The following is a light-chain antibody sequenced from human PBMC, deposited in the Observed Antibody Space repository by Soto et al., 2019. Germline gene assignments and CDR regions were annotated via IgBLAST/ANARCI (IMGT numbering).Light chain of an antibody. CDR3: QQRSNWPIT. Sequence: EIVLTQSPATLSLSPGERATLSCRTSQSVSSYFAWYQQKPGRAPRLLIYDASNRATGIPARFIGSGSGTAFTPTISSLEPEDFAVYYCQQRSNWPITFGQGTRLEIK. CDR2: DAS. V-gene: IGKV3-11*01. CDR1: QSVSSY. J-gene: IGKJ5*01.